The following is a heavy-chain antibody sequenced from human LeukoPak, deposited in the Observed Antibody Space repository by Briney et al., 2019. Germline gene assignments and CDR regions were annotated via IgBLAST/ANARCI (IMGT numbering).Heavy chain of an antibody. CDR1: GFTFSSYA. V-gene: IGHV3-23*01. CDR2: ISASGGST. Sequence: GASLRLSCSASGFTFSSYAMSWVRQAPGKGLEWVSGISASGGSTDYADSVKGRFTISRDNSKNTLYLQTNSLRAEVTAVYYCAKLCSGGSCYWNYWGQGTLVTVSS. D-gene: IGHD2-15*01. J-gene: IGHJ4*02. CDR3: AKLCSGGSCYWNY.